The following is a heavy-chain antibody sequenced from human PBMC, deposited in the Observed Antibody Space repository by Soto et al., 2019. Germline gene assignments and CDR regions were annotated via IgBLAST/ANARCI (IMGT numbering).Heavy chain of an antibody. CDR3: ARHQHDYYQTHWYDP. CDR1: GGSISSYY. Sequence: PSETLSLTCTVSGGSISSYYWSWILQPPGKGLEWIGYIYYSGSTNYNPSLKSRVTISVDTSKNQFSLKLSSVTAADTAVYYCARHQHDYYQTHWYDPWGQGTLVTVSS. J-gene: IGHJ5*02. V-gene: IGHV4-59*08. D-gene: IGHD2-21*02. CDR2: IYYSGST.